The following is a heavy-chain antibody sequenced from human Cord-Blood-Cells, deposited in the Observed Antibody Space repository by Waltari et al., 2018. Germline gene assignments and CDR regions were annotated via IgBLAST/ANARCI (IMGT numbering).Heavy chain of an antibody. V-gene: IGHV1-24*01. CDR3: ATGLVRYCGGDCYSACDI. Sequence: QLQLVQSGAEVKQPGDSVTVSFKVSGYSLTALSLPWVRQAPGRGLEWMGGFDPEDGETIYAQKFQGRVTMTEDTSTDTAYMELSSLRSEDTAVYYCATGLVRYCGGDCYSACDIWGQGTMVTVSS. CDR1: GYSLTALS. J-gene: IGHJ3*02. CDR2: FDPEDGET. D-gene: IGHD2-21*02.